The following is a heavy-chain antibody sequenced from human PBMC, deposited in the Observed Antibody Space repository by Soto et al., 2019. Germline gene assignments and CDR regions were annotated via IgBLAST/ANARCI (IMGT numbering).Heavy chain of an antibody. D-gene: IGHD1-26*01. CDR3: ARGGDVALIVD. J-gene: IGHJ4*02. CDR1: GYTFTSYA. CDR2: INAGNGNT. V-gene: IGHV1-3*01. Sequence: QVQLVQSGAEVKKPGASVKVSCKASGYTFTSYAIHWVRQAPGQRLEWMAWINAGNGNTRYSRKFQDRVTLNRDTSVSTAYSDLSSLASEDKALYYCARGGDVALIVDWGQGTLVTVSS.